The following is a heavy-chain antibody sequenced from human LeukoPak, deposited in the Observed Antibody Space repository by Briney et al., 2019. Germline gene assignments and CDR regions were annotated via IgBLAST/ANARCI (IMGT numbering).Heavy chain of an antibody. CDR1: GASISNYY. V-gene: IGHV4-59*01. CDR2: ISFSGST. J-gene: IGHJ5*02. Sequence: SETLSLTCIVSGASISNYYWSWIRQTPGKKLEWIAYISFSGSTNYNPSLKSRVTTSLDRSKNQFSLKLSSVTAADTAVYYCARDQYHGSGTYAWFDPWGQRTLVTVSS. CDR3: ARDQYHGSGTYAWFDP. D-gene: IGHD3-10*01.